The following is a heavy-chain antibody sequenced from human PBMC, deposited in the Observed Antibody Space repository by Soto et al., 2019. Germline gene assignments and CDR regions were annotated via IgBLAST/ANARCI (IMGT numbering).Heavy chain of an antibody. V-gene: IGHV1-24*01. CDR1: GYTLTELS. Sequence: ASVKVSCKVSGYTLTELSMHWVRQAPGKGLEWMGGFDPEDGETIYAQKFQGRVTMTEDTSTDTAYMELRSLRSDDTAVYYCARRDTTHVVPPATYYYYMDVWGKGTTVTVSS. CDR2: FDPEDGET. D-gene: IGHD2-2*01. J-gene: IGHJ6*03. CDR3: ARRDTTHVVPPATYYYYMDV.